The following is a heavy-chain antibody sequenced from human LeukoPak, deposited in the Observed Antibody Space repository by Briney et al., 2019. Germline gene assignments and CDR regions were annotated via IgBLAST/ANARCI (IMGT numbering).Heavy chain of an antibody. CDR2: IYYSGST. Sequence: PSETLSLTCTVSGGSISSYYWSWIRQPPGEGLEWIGYIYYSGSTNYNPSLKSRVTISVDTSKNQFSLKLSSVTAADTAVHYCARGGGNPFDYWGQGTLVTVSS. CDR1: GGSISSYY. D-gene: IGHD4-23*01. J-gene: IGHJ4*02. V-gene: IGHV4-59*01. CDR3: ARGGGNPFDY.